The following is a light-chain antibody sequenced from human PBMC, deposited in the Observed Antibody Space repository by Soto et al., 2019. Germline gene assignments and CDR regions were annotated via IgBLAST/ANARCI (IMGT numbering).Light chain of an antibody. CDR2: EVS. Sequence: QSVLTQPPPASGSPGQSVTISCTGTSSDVGGYNYVSWYQQHPGKAPKLMIYEVSKRPSGVPDRFSGSKSGNTASLTVSGLQAEDEADYYCSSYAASNNYVFGTGTKVTVL. CDR3: SSYAASNNYV. J-gene: IGLJ1*01. V-gene: IGLV2-8*01. CDR1: SSDVGGYNY.